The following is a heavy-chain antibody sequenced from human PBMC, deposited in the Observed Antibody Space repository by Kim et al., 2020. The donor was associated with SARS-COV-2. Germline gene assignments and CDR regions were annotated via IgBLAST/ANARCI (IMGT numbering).Heavy chain of an antibody. CDR3: AREAPDSSGYRD. J-gene: IGHJ4*02. D-gene: IGHD3-22*01. Sequence: NYAQKLQGRVTMTTDTSTSTAYMELRSLRSDDTAVYYCAREAPDSSGYRDWGQGTLVTVSS. V-gene: IGHV1-18*01.